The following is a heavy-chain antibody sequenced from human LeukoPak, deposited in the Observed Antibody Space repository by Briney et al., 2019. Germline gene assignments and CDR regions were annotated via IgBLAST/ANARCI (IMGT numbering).Heavy chain of an antibody. CDR3: AKVLKWEPWYYYYGMDV. CDR1: GFTFSSYG. J-gene: IGHJ6*02. D-gene: IGHD1-26*01. CDR2: IWYDGSNK. Sequence: GGSLRLSCAASGFTFSSYGMHWVRQAPGKGLEWVAVIWYDGSNKYYADSVKGRFTISRDNSKNTLYLQMNSLRAEDTAVYYCAKVLKWEPWYYYYGMDVWGQGTTVTVSS. V-gene: IGHV3-33*06.